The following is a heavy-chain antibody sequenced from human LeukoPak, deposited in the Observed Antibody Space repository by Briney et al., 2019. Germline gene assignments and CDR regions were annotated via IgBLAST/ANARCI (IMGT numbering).Heavy chain of an antibody. Sequence: GGSLRLSCAASGFTVSGNYMGWVRQAPGKGLEWVSVIYSGADTYYADSVKGRFTISRHSSQNTVYLQMNSLRAEDTAVYYCARAQYCSGGSCYSGTLGSWGQGTLVTVSS. CDR3: ARAQYCSGGSCYSGTLGS. V-gene: IGHV3-53*04. CDR1: GFTVSGNY. J-gene: IGHJ5*02. CDR2: IYSGADT. D-gene: IGHD2-15*01.